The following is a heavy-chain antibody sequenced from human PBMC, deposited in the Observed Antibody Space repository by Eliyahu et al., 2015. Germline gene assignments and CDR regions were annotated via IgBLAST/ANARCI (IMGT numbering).Heavy chain of an antibody. CDR2: IYWDDDK. V-gene: IGHV2-5*02. D-gene: IGHD6-13*01. CDR3: AHTYSSSRLNWLDS. CDR1: GFSLSVDGMG. J-gene: IGHJ5*01. Sequence: QITLKESGPTLVKPTQTLTLTCTFSGFSLSVDGMGVGWIRQPPGKALEWLALIYWDDDKRYSPSLKNRLTIAKDTSKNQVVLTMTNMDPGETATYYCAHTYSSSRLNWLDSWGPGALVTVSS.